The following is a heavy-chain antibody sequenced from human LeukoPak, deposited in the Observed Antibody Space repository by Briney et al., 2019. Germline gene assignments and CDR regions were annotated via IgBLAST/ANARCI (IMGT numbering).Heavy chain of an antibody. D-gene: IGHD3-22*01. CDR1: GFTFSSYS. Sequence: GGSLRLSCAASGFTFSSYSMNWVRQAPGKGLEWVANINHDGSVKYYLDSVKGRFTISRDNAKNSLYLQMNSLRAEDTAVYYCATSRDSSGVDWGQGNLVTVSS. CDR2: INHDGSVK. J-gene: IGHJ4*02. V-gene: IGHV3-7*01. CDR3: ATSRDSSGVD.